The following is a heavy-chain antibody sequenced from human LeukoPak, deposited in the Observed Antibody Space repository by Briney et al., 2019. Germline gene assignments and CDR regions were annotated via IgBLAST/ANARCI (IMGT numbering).Heavy chain of an antibody. CDR3: AREGSRYSSGWSPTDY. V-gene: IGHV1-18*01. CDR1: GYTFTSYG. D-gene: IGHD6-19*01. J-gene: IGHJ4*02. CDR2: ISAYNGNT. Sequence: GASVKVSCKASGYTFTSYGISWVRQAPGQGLEWMGWISAYNGNTNYAQKLQGRVTMTTDTSTSTAYMELRSLRSDDTAVYYCAREGSRYSSGWSPTDYWGQGTLVTVSS.